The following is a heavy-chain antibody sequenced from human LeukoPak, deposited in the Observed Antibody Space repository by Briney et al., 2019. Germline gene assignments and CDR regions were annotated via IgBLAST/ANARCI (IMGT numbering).Heavy chain of an antibody. CDR3: ARGAVNYYDSSGYYDYYYYYMDV. D-gene: IGHD3-22*01. V-gene: IGHV3-30*04. J-gene: IGHJ6*03. CDR2: ISYAGSNK. Sequence: GGSLRLSCAHPGFTSSSYAMHWVRQAPGKGLEWGAVISYAGSNKYYADSVKGRFTISRDNSKNTLYLQMNSLRAEDTAVYYCARGAVNYYDSSGYYDYYYYYMDVWGKGTTVTVSS. CDR1: GFTSSSYA.